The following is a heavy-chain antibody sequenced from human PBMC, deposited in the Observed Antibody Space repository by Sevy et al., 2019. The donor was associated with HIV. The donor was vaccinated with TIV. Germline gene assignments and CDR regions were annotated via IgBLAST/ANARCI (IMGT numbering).Heavy chain of an antibody. CDR1: GFSFDSYG. Sequence: GGSLRLSCAVSGFSFDSYGMTWVRQAPGKGLEWVSAISGSGTRTYYADSVKGRFIISRDNSKNTLDLQMNSLRAEDTAIYYCAKGGGGHYDPDEIAYYFYYYNMDVWGKGTTVIVSS. CDR2: ISGSGTRT. D-gene: IGHD3-22*01. CDR3: AKGGGGHYDPDEIAYYFYYYNMDV. J-gene: IGHJ6*03. V-gene: IGHV3-23*01.